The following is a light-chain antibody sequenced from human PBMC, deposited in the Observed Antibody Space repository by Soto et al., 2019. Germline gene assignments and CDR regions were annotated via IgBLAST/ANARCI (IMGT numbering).Light chain of an antibody. CDR3: ATWDDSLSGYV. Sequence: QSVLTQPPSVSGTPGQRITISCSGDSSNIGDNFVYWYQQVPETAPKLLIYRNDERPSGVPDRFSASKSGTSASLAISGLRSEDEADYYCATWDDSLSGYVFGTGTQLTVL. V-gene: IGLV1-47*01. J-gene: IGLJ1*01. CDR2: RND. CDR1: SSNIGDNF.